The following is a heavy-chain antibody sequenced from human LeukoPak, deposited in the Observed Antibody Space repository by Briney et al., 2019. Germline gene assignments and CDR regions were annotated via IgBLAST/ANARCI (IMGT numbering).Heavy chain of an antibody. CDR2: ISAYDGRT. V-gene: IGHV1-18*01. CDR1: GFPLNTYG. CDR3: ARHCPFYIGCPRNWADP. D-gene: IGHD2-15*01. J-gene: IGHJ5*02. Sequence: ASVKVSCKASGFPLNTYGSSWVRQAPGHGLEWMGWISAYDGRTNYAQRFQGRVTLTVDTPTTTVSMELRSLRSDDTAVYYWARHCPFYIGCPRNWADPWGQGTLVTVSS.